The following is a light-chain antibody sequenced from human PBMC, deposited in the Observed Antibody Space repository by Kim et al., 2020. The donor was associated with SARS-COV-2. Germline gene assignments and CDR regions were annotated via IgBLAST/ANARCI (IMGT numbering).Light chain of an antibody. CDR2: GAS. J-gene: IGKJ2*01. V-gene: IGKV1-39*01. Sequence: SASVGDRVTIACRASLSINEFLSWYQHEPGKAPKLLVYGASSLQSGVPSRFSGSGSATDFTLNINRLQPEDFATYYCQQTFSDPPTFGQGTKLEI. CDR3: QQTFSDPPT. CDR1: LSINEF.